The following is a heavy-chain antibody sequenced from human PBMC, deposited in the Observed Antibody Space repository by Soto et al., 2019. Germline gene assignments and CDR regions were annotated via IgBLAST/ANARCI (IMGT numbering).Heavy chain of an antibody. CDR3: RTGPSPRAPAGGTPYYYAMDV. CDR2: MNHIIEAT. Sequence: ALVKISSRASGYDFTAYYINWVRQASGQGLEWMGWMNHIIEATGTARRFLGRVSLSTNTATGTAYSELTSLRSDNTAVYYCRTGPSPRAPAGGTPYYYAMDVWGQGTTVT. D-gene: IGHD6-13*01. CDR1: GYDFTAYY. V-gene: IGHV1-8*02. J-gene: IGHJ6*02.